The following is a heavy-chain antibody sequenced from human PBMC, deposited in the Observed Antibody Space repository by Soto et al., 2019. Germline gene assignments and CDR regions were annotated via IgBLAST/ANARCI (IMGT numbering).Heavy chain of an antibody. CDR1: GYTFTRSG. V-gene: IGHV1-18*01. D-gene: IGHD2-2*01. CDR3: ARGPVVVVPDDMFTRHNCFDP. CDR2: ISTYNGDT. J-gene: IGHJ5*02. Sequence: GASVKVSCKASGYTFTRSGISWVRQAPGQGLEWMGWISTYNGDTNYAQKFQGRVTITADKSTSIAYMELNSLRSEDTAVYYCARGPVVVVPDDMFTRHNCFDPWGQGTRVPVSS.